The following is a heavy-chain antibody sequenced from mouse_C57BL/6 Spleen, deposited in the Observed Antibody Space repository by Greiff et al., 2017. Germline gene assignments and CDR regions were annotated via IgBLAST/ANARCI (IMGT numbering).Heavy chain of an antibody. V-gene: IGHV1-69*01. CDR3: GRRSNVEYLDV. CDR2: IDPSDSYT. J-gene: IGHJ1*03. Sequence: VQLQQPGAELVMPGASVKLSCKASGYTFTSYWMHWVKQRPGQGLEWIGEIDPSDSYTNYNQKFKGKSTFTVDKSSSTAYMQRSSLTSEDSAVYDSGRRSNVEYLDVWGTGTTVTVSA. D-gene: IGHD2-5*01. CDR1: GYTFTSYW.